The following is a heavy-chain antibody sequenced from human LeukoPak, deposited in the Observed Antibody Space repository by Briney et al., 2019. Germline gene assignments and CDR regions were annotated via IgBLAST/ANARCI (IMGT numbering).Heavy chain of an antibody. CDR3: ARGGPYSGSYPTGSY. CDR2: ISAYNGNT. CDR1: GGTFSSYG. J-gene: IGHJ4*02. Sequence: ASVKVSCKASGGTFSSYGISWVRQAPGQGLEWMGWISAYNGNTNYAQKLQGRVTMTTDTSTSTAYMELRSLRSDDTAVYYCARGGPYSGSYPTGSYWGQGTLVTVSS. D-gene: IGHD1-26*01. V-gene: IGHV1-18*01.